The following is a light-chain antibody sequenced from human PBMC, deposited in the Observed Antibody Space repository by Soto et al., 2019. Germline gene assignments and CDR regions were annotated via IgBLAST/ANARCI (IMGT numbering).Light chain of an antibody. J-gene: IGKJ2*01. Sequence: AIQLTQSPSSLSASVGDRVTITCRASQGVSSALAWYQQKPGKAPKLLIYDASSLESGVPSRFSGSGSGPDFTLTISSLQPVDFATYYCQQFNSYPYTFGQGTKLEIK. V-gene: IGKV1-13*02. CDR1: QGVSSA. CDR2: DAS. CDR3: QQFNSYPYT.